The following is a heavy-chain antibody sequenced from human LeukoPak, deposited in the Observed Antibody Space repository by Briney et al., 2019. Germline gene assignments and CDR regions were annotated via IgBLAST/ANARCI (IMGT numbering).Heavy chain of an antibody. D-gene: IGHD3-22*01. Sequence: GSLRLSCAASGFTFSSYSMIWVRQAPGKGLEWVSSITSSSSYIYYADSVKGRFTISRDNAKNSLYLQMNNLRAEDTAVYYCARDGGYYYGIYYYYYMDVWGKGTTVTVSS. CDR3: ARDGGYYYGIYYYYYMDV. CDR1: GFTFSSYS. V-gene: IGHV3-21*01. CDR2: ITSSSSYI. J-gene: IGHJ6*03.